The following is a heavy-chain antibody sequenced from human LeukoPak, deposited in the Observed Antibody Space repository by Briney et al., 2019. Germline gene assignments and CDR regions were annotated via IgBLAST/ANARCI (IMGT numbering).Heavy chain of an antibody. Sequence: ASVKVSCKASGYTFTSYAMHWVRQAPGQRLEWMGWINAGNGNTKYSQKFQGRVTITRNTSASTAYMELSSLRSEDTAVYYCARDHPTLVYLDYWGQGTLVTVSS. CDR1: GYTFTSYA. J-gene: IGHJ4*02. CDR2: INAGNGNT. V-gene: IGHV1-3*01. D-gene: IGHD4-23*01. CDR3: ARDHPTLVYLDY.